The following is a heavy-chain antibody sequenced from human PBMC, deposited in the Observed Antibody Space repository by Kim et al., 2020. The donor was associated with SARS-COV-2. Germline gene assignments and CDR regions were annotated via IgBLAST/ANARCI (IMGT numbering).Heavy chain of an antibody. J-gene: IGHJ4*02. D-gene: IGHD3-3*01. Sequence: YAASGKGRFTISRDNAKNSLYLQMNSLGDEDTAVYYCARGGRFLALNFDYWGQGTLVTVSS. CDR3: ARGGRFLALNFDY. V-gene: IGHV3-48*02.